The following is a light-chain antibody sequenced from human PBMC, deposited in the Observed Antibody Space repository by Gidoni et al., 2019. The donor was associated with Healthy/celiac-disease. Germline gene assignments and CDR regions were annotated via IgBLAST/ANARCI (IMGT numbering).Light chain of an antibody. J-gene: IGKJ1*01. CDR2: LGS. V-gene: IGKV2-28*01. CDR3: MQALQSWT. CDR1: QSLLHSNGYNY. Sequence: IVMTQSPLPLPVTPGEPASISCRSSQSLLHSNGYNYLDWYLQKPGQSPQLLIYLGSNRASGVPDRFSGSGSGTDFTLKISRVEAEDVGVYYCMQALQSWTFGQGTKVEIK.